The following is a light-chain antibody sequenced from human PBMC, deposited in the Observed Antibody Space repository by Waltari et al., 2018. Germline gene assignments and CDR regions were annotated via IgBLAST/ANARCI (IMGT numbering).Light chain of an antibody. CDR2: GNS. V-gene: IGLV1-40*01. CDR3: QSYDSSLSGSV. Sequence: HSVLTQSPSASGAPAQRVTIPCTGPSSNIGAGYAVHWYQQLPRTAPKLLIYGNSNRPSGVPDRLSGSKSGTSASLAITGLQAEDEADYYCQSYDSSLSGSVFGGGTKLTVL. CDR1: SSNIGAGYA. J-gene: IGLJ3*02.